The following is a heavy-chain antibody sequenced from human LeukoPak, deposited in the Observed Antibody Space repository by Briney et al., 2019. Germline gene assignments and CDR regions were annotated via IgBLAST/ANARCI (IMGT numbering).Heavy chain of an antibody. D-gene: IGHD3-22*01. Sequence: SETLSLTCAVYGGSFSGYYWSWIRQPPGKGLEWIGEINHSGSTNYNPSLKSRVTISVDTSKNQFSLKLSSVTAADTAVYYCARYYDSSGYPKYYFDYWGQGTLVTASS. J-gene: IGHJ4*02. CDR2: INHSGST. V-gene: IGHV4-34*01. CDR1: GGSFSGYY. CDR3: ARYYDSSGYPKYYFDY.